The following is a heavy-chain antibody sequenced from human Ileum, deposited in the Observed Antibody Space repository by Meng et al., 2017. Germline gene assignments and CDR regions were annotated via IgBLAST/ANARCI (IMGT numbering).Heavy chain of an antibody. J-gene: IGHJ2*01. CDR3: ARDERSGSYYATWYFDL. D-gene: IGHD1-26*01. CDR2: ISYDGSNK. V-gene: IGHV3-30*04. Sequence: SCAASGFTFSSYAMHWVRQAPGKGLEWVALISYDGSNKYYADSVKGRFTISRDNSKNTLYLQMNSLRAEDTAVYYCARDERSGSYYATWYFDLWGRGTLVTVSS. CDR1: GFTFSSYA.